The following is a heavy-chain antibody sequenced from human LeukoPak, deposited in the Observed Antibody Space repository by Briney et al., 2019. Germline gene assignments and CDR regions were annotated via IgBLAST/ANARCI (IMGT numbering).Heavy chain of an antibody. CDR1: GGSISSYY. CDR3: ARETPDDYSNYGRIDY. Sequence: SETLSLTCTVSGGSISSYYWNWIRQPAGRGLEWIGRIYTSGSTNYSGSINYNPSLKTRVTMSVDTSKNQFSLNLSSVTAADTAVYYCARETPDDYSNYGRIDYWGQGTLVTVSS. J-gene: IGHJ4*02. CDR2: IYTSGSTNYSGSI. V-gene: IGHV4-4*07. D-gene: IGHD4-11*01.